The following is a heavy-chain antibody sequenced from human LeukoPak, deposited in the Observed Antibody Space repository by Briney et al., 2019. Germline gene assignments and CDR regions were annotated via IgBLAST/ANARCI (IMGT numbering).Heavy chain of an antibody. Sequence: GGSLRLSCAASGFTYSSYGMHWVRQAPGKGLGWVAFIRYDGSNKYYADSVKGRFTISRDNSKNTLYLQMNSLRAEDTAVYYCAKDHAVTTAYYYYMDVWGKGTTVTISS. J-gene: IGHJ6*03. V-gene: IGHV3-30*02. CDR1: GFTYSSYG. CDR2: IRYDGSNK. D-gene: IGHD4-17*01. CDR3: AKDHAVTTAYYYYMDV.